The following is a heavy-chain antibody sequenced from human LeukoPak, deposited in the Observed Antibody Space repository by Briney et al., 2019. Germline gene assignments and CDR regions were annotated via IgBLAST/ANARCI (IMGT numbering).Heavy chain of an antibody. J-gene: IGHJ4*02. CDR1: GGSISSSSYY. V-gene: IGHV4-39*07. CDR3: ARPRHRRLKAAAGGVDY. D-gene: IGHD6-13*01. CDR2: INHSGST. Sequence: SETLSLTCTVSGGSISSSSYYWSWIRQPPGKGLEWIGEINHSGSTNYNPSLKSRVTISVDTSKNQFSLKLSSVTAADTAVYYCARPRHRRLKAAAGGVDYWGQGTLVTVSS.